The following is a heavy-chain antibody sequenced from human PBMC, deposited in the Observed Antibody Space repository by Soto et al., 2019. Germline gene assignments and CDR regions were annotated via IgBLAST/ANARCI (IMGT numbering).Heavy chain of an antibody. CDR3: ARQKRAVGGRLVIPIVGVTGVFDI. D-gene: IGHD3-16*02. CDR2: IYYSGST. CDR1: GGSISSYY. J-gene: IGHJ3*02. V-gene: IGHV4-59*08. Sequence: SETLSLTCTVSGGSISSYYWSWIRQPPGKGLEWIGYIYYSGSTNYNPSLKSRVTISVDTSKNQFSLKLSSVTAADTAVYYCARQKRAVGGRLVIPIVGVTGVFDIWGQGSLVT.